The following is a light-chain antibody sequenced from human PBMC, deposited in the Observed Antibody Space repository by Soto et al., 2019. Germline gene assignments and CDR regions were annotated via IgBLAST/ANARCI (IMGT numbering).Light chain of an antibody. J-gene: IGKJ1*01. CDR2: DAS. Sequence: IVMTQSPATLSVSPGERATLSCRARQSVSSNLAWYQQKPGQAPRLLIYDASTRATGIPARFSGTGSGTEFTLTISSLQSEDFAVYYCQQYNNWPGTFGQGTKVEIK. V-gene: IGKV3-15*01. CDR3: QQYNNWPGT. CDR1: QSVSSN.